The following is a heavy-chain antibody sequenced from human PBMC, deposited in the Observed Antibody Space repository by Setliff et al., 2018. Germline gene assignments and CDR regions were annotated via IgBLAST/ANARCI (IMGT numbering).Heavy chain of an antibody. Sequence: SETLSLTCAVYGGSFSGYYWSWIRQPPGKGLEWIGRIYTSGSTNYNPSLKSRVTISVDTSKNQFSLKLSSVTAADTAVYYCARTLLLSPYYFDYWGQGTLVTVSS. CDR2: IYTSGST. V-gene: IGHV4-4*08. D-gene: IGHD2-21*01. J-gene: IGHJ4*02. CDR1: GGSFSGYY. CDR3: ARTLLLSPYYFDY.